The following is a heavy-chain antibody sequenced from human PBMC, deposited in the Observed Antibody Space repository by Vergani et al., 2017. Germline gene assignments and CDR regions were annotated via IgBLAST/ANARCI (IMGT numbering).Heavy chain of an antibody. Sequence: EVQLVQSGAEVKKPGESLKISCQISGYSFTNYWIGWVRQTPGKGLEWMGFIHPADSDLRYSPSFQGQVTISVDVSFSTAYLPRRSLRASDSAMYYCARLYDRDRSGSKYFDYWGQGTLVTVSS. CDR2: IHPADSDL. V-gene: IGHV5-51*01. D-gene: IGHD6-25*01. CDR3: ARLYDRDRSGSKYFDY. J-gene: IGHJ4*01. CDR1: GYSFTNYW.